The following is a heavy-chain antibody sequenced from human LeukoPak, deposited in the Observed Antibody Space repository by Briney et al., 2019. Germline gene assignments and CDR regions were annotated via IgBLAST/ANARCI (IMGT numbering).Heavy chain of an antibody. D-gene: IGHD3-9*01. Sequence: GESLKISCKGSGYSFTSYWIGWVRQMPGKGLEWMGIIYPSDSDTRYSPSFQGQVTISADKSNSTAYLQWSSLKASDTAMYYCARSSNLRYFNLWGQGTLVTVSS. V-gene: IGHV5-51*01. CDR2: IYPSDSDT. CDR3: ARSSNLRYFNL. J-gene: IGHJ4*02. CDR1: GYSFTSYW.